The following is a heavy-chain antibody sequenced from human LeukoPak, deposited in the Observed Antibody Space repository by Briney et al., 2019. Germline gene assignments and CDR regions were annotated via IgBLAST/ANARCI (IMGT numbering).Heavy chain of an antibody. CDR1: GDSISSRIYY. V-gene: IGHV4-31*03. CDR3: AADVSSTFPNWIDP. CDR2: IWNSGST. J-gene: IGHJ5*02. D-gene: IGHD6-6*01. Sequence: SSETLSLTCSVSGDSISSRIYYWTWIRQYPEKGLEWIGYIWNSGSTNYNPSLKSRVTVSVDTSKNQFSLTLTSVTAADTALYYCAADVSSTFPNWIDPWGQGIPVIVSS.